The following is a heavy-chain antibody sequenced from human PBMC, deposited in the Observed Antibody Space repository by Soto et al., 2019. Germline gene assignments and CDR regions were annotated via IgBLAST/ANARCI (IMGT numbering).Heavy chain of an antibody. D-gene: IGHD5-12*01. CDR1: GFSVSRNY. Sequence: EAQLAETGGGLIQPGGSLRLSCAVSGFSVSRNYMNWVRQAPGKGLEWVSVIYSGGSTYYADSVKGRFTISRDNSKNTLYLQMNSLRAEDTAVYYCASLGEMATDYWGQVTLVTVSS. V-gene: IGHV3-53*02. J-gene: IGHJ4*02. CDR2: IYSGGST. CDR3: ASLGEMATDY.